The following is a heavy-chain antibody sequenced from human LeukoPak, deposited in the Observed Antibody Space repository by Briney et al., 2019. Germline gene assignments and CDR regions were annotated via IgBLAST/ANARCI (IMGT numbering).Heavy chain of an antibody. CDR3: ARSGGSSWYLSAHYYYGMDV. V-gene: IGHV1-8*01. J-gene: IGHJ6*02. CDR2: MNPNSGNT. Sequence: ASVKVSCKASGYTFTSYDINWVRQATGQGLEWMGWMNPNSGNTGYAQKFQGRVTMTRNTSISTAYMELSSLRSEDTAVYYCARSGGSSWYLSAHYYYGMDVWGQGTTVTVSS. CDR1: GYTFTSYD. D-gene: IGHD6-13*01.